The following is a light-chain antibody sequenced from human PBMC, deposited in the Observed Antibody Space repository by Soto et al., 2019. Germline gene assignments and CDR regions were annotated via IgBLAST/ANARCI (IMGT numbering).Light chain of an antibody. V-gene: IGKV3-15*01. CDR3: QQYNKWPPIT. Sequence: EIVITQSPATLSVSPGERATLSCRASQSVSSNLAWYQQKPGQAPRLLIYGASTRATGIPARFSGSGSGTEFTLIISSLQSEDFAVYYCQQYNKWPPITFGQGRRLEIK. CDR2: GAS. CDR1: QSVSSN. J-gene: IGKJ5*01.